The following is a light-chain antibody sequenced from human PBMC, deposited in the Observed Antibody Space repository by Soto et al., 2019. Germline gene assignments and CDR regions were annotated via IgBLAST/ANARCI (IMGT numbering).Light chain of an antibody. CDR1: QTISSP. Sequence: DIQMTQSPSSLSASVGDRVIITCRASQTISSPLNWYQQKPGKAPNLLVYAASRLQSGVPSRFTGSGSGTDFTLTISSLQPEDFATYFCQQSYTTPITFGQGTRLEIK. V-gene: IGKV1-39*01. CDR2: AAS. CDR3: QQSYTTPIT. J-gene: IGKJ5*01.